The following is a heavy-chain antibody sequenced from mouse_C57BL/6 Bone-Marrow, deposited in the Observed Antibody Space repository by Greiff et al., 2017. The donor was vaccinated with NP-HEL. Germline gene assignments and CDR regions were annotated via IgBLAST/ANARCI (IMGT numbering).Heavy chain of an antibody. J-gene: IGHJ2*01. CDR1: GYTFTDYY. Sequence: QVQLQQSGPELVKPGASVKISCKASGYTFTDYYINWVKQRPGQGLEWIGWIFPGSGSTYYNEKFKGKATLTVDKSSSTAYMLLSSLTSGDSAVYFCARNSNYGDRYYFDYWGQGTTLTVSS. CDR3: ARNSNYGDRYYFDY. CDR2: IFPGSGST. D-gene: IGHD2-5*01. V-gene: IGHV1-75*01.